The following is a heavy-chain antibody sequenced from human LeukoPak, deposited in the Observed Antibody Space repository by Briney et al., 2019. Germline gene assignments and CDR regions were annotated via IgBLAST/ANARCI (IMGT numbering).Heavy chain of an antibody. J-gene: IGHJ4*02. D-gene: IGHD3-9*01. CDR2: INPNSGGT. V-gene: IGHV1-2*02. Sequence: SVKVSCKASGYTFTGYYTHWVRQAPGQGLEWMGWINPNSGGTNYAQKFQGRVTMTRDTSISTAYMELSRLRSDDTAVYYCASQKREYYDILTGYYSLDYWGQGTLVTVSS. CDR1: GYTFTGYY. CDR3: ASQKREYYDILTGYYSLDY.